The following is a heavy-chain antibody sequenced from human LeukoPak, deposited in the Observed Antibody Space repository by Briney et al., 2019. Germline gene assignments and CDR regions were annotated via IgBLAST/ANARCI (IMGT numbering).Heavy chain of an antibody. CDR2: ISSSSSYI. V-gene: IGHV3-21*01. CDR3: AREDYGDEGDY. CDR1: GFTFSSYG. J-gene: IGHJ4*02. Sequence: GGSLRLSCAASGFTFSSYGMHWVRQAPGKGLEWVSSISSSSSYIYYADSVKGRFTISRDNAKNSLYLQMNSLRAEDTAVYYCAREDYGDEGDYWGQGTLVTVSS. D-gene: IGHD4-17*01.